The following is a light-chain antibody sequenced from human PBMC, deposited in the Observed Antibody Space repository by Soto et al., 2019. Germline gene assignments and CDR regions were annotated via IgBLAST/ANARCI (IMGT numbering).Light chain of an antibody. CDR2: EVS. CDR1: QSLVHSDGNTY. CDR3: MQTTQFPLT. V-gene: IGKV2-24*01. Sequence: DIVLTQTPLSSPVTLGQPASISCRSSQSLVHSDGNTYLNWLQQRPGQPPRLLIYEVSNRFSGVPDRFSGSGAGTGFTLQISRVEAEDVGVYYCMQTTQFPLTFGGGTKVEI. J-gene: IGKJ4*01.